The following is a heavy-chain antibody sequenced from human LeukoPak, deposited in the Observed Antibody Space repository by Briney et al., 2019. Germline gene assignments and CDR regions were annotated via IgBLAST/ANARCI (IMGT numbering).Heavy chain of an antibody. Sequence: GASLRLSCAASGFTFSSHAMSWVRQAAGKGPEWVSVISASGDSTYYADAVKGRFTISRDNSKNTLWLQMNRLRVEDTAVYYCAKGGALDPWGQGTLVTVSS. D-gene: IGHD3-16*01. CDR1: GFTFSSHA. J-gene: IGHJ5*02. CDR3: AKGGALDP. V-gene: IGHV3-23*01. CDR2: ISASGDST.